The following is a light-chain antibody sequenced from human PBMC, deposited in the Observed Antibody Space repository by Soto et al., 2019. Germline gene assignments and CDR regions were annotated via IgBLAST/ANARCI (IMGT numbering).Light chain of an antibody. Sequence: DIVMTQSPDSLAVSVGERAIINCKSSQRVLYSSNNENYLAWYQQNPGQPPKLLIYWASTRESGVPDRFSGSGSGTDFPLTIGSMQAEDVAVYYCQQYYISPYAFGQGTKLEIK. J-gene: IGKJ2*01. CDR1: QRVLYSSNNENY. CDR3: QQYYISPYA. CDR2: WAS. V-gene: IGKV4-1*01.